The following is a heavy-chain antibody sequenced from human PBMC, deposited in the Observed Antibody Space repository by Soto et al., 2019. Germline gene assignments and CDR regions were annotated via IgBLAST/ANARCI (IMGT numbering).Heavy chain of an antibody. CDR3: AREGYCSGGSCNDP. CDR2: IYYSGST. Sequence: PSETLSLTCTVSGGSISSGDYYWSWIRQPPGKGLEWIGYIYYSGSTYYNPSLKSRVTISVDTSKNQFSLKLSSVTAADTAVYYCAREGYCSGGSCNDPWGQGTLVTVSS. CDR1: GGSISSGDYY. D-gene: IGHD2-15*01. V-gene: IGHV4-30-4*01. J-gene: IGHJ5*02.